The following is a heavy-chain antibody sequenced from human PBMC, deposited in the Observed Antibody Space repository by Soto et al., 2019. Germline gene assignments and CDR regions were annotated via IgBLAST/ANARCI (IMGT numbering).Heavy chain of an antibody. J-gene: IGHJ6*02. CDR3: ARGALGYSYGYGPYYGMDV. CDR1: GFIFSTYA. V-gene: IGHV3-33*01. Sequence: QVQLVESGGGVVQPGRSLRLSCAASGFIFSTYAMHWVRQAPGKGLEWVAVIWNDGSKKDYADSVKGRVTISRDNSENTLYLQMNSLRAEDTGVYYCARGALGYSYGYGPYYGMDVWGQGTTVTVSS. CDR2: IWNDGSKK. D-gene: IGHD5-18*01.